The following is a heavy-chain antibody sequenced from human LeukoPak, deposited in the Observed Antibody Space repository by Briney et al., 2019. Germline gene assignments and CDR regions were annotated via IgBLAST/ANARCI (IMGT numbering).Heavy chain of an antibody. D-gene: IGHD2-2*01. Sequence: PGRSLRLSCAASGFTFSSYAMHWVRQAPGKGLEWVAVISYDGSNKYYADSVKGRFTISRDNSKNTLYLQMNSLRAEDTAVYYCARGRCSSTSCYGHFDYWGQGTLVTVSS. V-gene: IGHV3-30*04. CDR1: GFTFSSYA. CDR3: ARGRCSSTSCYGHFDY. J-gene: IGHJ4*02. CDR2: ISYDGSNK.